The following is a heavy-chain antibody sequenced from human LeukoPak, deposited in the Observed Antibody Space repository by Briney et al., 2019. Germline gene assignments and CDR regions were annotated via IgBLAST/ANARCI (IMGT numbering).Heavy chain of an antibody. V-gene: IGHV1-46*01. D-gene: IGHD2-15*01. CDR1: GYTFTSYG. CDR2: INPSGGST. J-gene: IGHJ4*02. Sequence: ASVKVSCKASGYTFTSYGISWVRQAPGQGLEWMGIINPSGGSTSYAQKFQGRVTMTRDMSTSTVYMELSSLRSEDTAVYYCARDGSGGSCYFYWGQGTLVTVSS. CDR3: ARDGSGGSCYFY.